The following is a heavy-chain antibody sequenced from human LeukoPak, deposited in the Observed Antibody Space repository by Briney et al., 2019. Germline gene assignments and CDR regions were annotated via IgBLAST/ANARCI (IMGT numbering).Heavy chain of an antibody. D-gene: IGHD6-19*01. J-gene: IGHJ4*02. CDR2: IYSSGST. CDR3: ARVGDRSGWYFFDY. V-gene: IGHV4-4*07. Sequence: PSETLSLTCTVSGDSMSSYYWSWIRQPAGKGLEWIGRIYSSGSTDYNPSLKSRVSISVDTSKNHLSLKVSSVTVADTAVYFCARVGDRSGWYFFDYWGQGNLVTVSA. CDR1: GDSMSSYY.